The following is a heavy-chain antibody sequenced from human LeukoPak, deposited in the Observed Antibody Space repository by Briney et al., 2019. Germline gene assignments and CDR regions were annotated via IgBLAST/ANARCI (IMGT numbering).Heavy chain of an antibody. CDR2: INPNTGAT. Sequence: DSVNVSCRASGYTLSDYYVHWVRQAPGQGLEGMGMINPNTGATKTAQKFQGRVTMTGDTSINTASMGLTSLTSGDAAVYYCARVPIEWSNLYFDYWGQGTHVTVSS. CDR3: ARVPIEWSNLYFDY. V-gene: IGHV1-2*02. D-gene: IGHD2-8*01. CDR1: GYTLSDYY. J-gene: IGHJ4*02.